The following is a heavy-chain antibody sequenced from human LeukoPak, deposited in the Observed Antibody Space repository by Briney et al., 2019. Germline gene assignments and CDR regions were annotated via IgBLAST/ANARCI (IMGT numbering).Heavy chain of an antibody. D-gene: IGHD3-22*01. CDR3: ARLRYYYDSSGYEDAFDI. CDR2: IYPGDSDT. J-gene: IGHJ3*02. Sequence: GESLKISCKGSGYSFTSYWIGWVRQMPGKGLEWMGMIYPGDSDTRYSPSFQGQVTISADKSISTAYLQWSSLKASDTAMYYCARLRYYYDSSGYEDAFDIWGQGTMVTLSS. CDR1: GYSFTSYW. V-gene: IGHV5-51*01.